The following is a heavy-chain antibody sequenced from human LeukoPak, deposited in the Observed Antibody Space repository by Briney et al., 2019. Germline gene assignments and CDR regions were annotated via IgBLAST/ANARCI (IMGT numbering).Heavy chain of an antibody. CDR2: INEYGTT. J-gene: IGHJ4*02. D-gene: IGHD3-16*01. V-gene: IGHV3-74*01. CDR3: ARVRGGN. Sequence: GGSLRLSCAASGFTFSDYWMYWVRQAPGEGLVWISNINEYGTTTYADSVKGRFTVSRDNAKNILYLQMNSLRPEDTAVYYCARVRGGNWGQGTLVTVSS. CDR1: GFTFSDYW.